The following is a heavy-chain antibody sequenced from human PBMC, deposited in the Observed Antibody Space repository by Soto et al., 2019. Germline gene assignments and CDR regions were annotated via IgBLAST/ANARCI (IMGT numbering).Heavy chain of an antibody. V-gene: IGHV3-23*01. D-gene: IGHD6-6*01. CDR3: TKDARIAVRPDFYYGMDV. J-gene: IGHJ6*02. CDR1: GFTFSRYA. Sequence: EVQLLESGGGLVQPGGSLTLSCAASGFTFSRYAMSWVRQAPGKGLEWVSATGGSGSSSTYYADSVKGRSTISRDNSKSTLYLEMNSLRDEDTAVYYCTKDARIAVRPDFYYGMDVWGQGTTVTVSS. CDR2: TGGSGSSST.